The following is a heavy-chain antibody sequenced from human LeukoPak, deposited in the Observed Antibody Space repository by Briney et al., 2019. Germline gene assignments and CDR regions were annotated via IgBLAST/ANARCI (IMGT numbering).Heavy chain of an antibody. D-gene: IGHD1-14*01. CDR2: IYPGDSDT. J-gene: IGHJ5*02. Sequence: GESLKISCKTSGYSFTTYWIGWVRQMPGKGLEWMGIIYPGDSDTKFSPSFQGRVTTSVDKSITTAYLQWSSLKASDIAMYYCARNPDGKNWFDTWGQGTLGTVSS. V-gene: IGHV5-51*01. CDR3: ARNPDGKNWFDT. CDR1: GYSFTTYW.